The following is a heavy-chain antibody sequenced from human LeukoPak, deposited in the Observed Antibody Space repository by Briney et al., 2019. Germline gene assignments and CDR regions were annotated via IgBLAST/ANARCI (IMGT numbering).Heavy chain of an antibody. CDR2: IYYSGST. J-gene: IGHJ4*02. Sequence: PSETLSLTCTVSGGSISSSSYYWGWIRQPPGKGLGWIGSIYYSGSTYYNPSLKSRVTISVDTSKNQFSLKLSSVTAADTAVYYCARSEWLVRFVIKYYFDYWGQGTLVTVSS. CDR1: GGSISSSSYY. CDR3: ARSEWLVRFVIKYYFDY. D-gene: IGHD6-19*01. V-gene: IGHV4-39*01.